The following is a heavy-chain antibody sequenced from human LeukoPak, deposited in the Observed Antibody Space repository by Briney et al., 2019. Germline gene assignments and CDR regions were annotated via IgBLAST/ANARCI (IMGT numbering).Heavy chain of an antibody. Sequence: GASVKVSCTASGYTFTGYYIHWVRQAPGQGLEWMGWINPNSGGTNYAQKFQGRVTMTRDTSISTAYMELSRLRSDDTAVYYCARDLPPVGLGELSGWFDRWGQGTLVTVSS. CDR3: ARDLPPVGLGELSGWFDR. V-gene: IGHV1-2*02. D-gene: IGHD3-10*01. CDR1: GYTFTGYY. CDR2: INPNSGGT. J-gene: IGHJ5*02.